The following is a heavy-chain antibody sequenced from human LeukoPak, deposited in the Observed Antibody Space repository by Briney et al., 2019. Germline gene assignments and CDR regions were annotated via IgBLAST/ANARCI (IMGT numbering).Heavy chain of an antibody. CDR1: GFTFRSYR. CDR3: ARGPYGSGSYKEIDCDY. CDR2: INSDSSSI. V-gene: IGHV3-21*06. Sequence: GGSLRLSCEASGFTFRSYRKNWVRQAPGKGLEWVSFINSDSSSIYYADSVRGRSTISRDNGKNSLYLQLNSLRAEDTAVYYCARGPYGSGSYKEIDCDYWGQGTLLTVSS. D-gene: IGHD3-10*01. J-gene: IGHJ4*02.